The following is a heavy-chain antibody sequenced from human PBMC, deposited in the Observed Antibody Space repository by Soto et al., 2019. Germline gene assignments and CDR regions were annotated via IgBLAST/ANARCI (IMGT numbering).Heavy chain of an antibody. Sequence: ASLKVCWKASGYAFTSYAMHWVRQAPGQRLEWMGWINAGNGNTKYSQKFQGIVTITRDTSASTAYMELSSLRSEDTAVYYCARALLWFGAVGYWGQGTLVNVSS. J-gene: IGHJ4*02. D-gene: IGHD3-10*01. CDR2: INAGNGNT. CDR1: GYAFTSYA. CDR3: ARALLWFGAVGY. V-gene: IGHV1-3*01.